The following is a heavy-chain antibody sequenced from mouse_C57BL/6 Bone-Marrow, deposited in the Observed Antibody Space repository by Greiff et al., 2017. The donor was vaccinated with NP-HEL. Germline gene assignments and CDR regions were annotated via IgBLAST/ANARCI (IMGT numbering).Heavy chain of an antibody. CDR1: GFTFSSYA. V-gene: IGHV5-4*01. CDR2: ISDGGSYT. D-gene: IGHD2-4*01. Sequence: EVQGVESGGGLVKPGGSLKLSCAASGFTFSSYAMSWVRQTPEKRLEWVATISDGGSYTYYPDNVKGRFTISRDNAKNNLYLQMSHLKSEDTAMYYCARYDYAGDYYAMDYWGQGTSVTVSS. CDR3: ARYDYAGDYYAMDY. J-gene: IGHJ4*01.